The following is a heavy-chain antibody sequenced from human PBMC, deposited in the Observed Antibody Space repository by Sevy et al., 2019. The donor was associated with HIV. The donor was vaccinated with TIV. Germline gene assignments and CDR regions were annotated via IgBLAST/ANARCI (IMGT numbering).Heavy chain of an antibody. J-gene: IGHJ4*02. D-gene: IGHD2-21*02. Sequence: GEALKISCAASGFTLGSYTMNWVRQAPGKGLELVASISATGGSTYYADSVKGRFTISRDVSKGIIYLQMNSLTAEDTAIFYCEKTLQKLPFHPHYFDYWGQGTLVTVSS. CDR3: EKTLQKLPFHPHYFDY. CDR2: ISATGGST. CDR1: GFTLGSYT. V-gene: IGHV3-23*01.